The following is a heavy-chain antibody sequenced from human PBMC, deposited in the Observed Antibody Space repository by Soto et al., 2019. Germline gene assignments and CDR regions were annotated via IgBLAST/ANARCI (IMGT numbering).Heavy chain of an antibody. V-gene: IGHV1-2*02. Sequence: QLHLVQSGAVVKKPGASVTVSCSASGYPVTAYYMHWVRQAPGRGLEWMGGINPATGAAKYTQTFQGGVTMTRDTSPRTVFMELGGLTSEDTAVFYCARGGGVGVAGSAAFDMWGQGTLVTVSS. CDR3: ARGGGVGVAGSAAFDM. CDR1: GYPVTAYY. J-gene: IGHJ3*02. D-gene: IGHD3-3*01. CDR2: INPATGAA.